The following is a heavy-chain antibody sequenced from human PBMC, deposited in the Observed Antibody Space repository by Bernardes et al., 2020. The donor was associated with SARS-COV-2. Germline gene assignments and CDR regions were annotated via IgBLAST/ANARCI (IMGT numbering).Heavy chain of an antibody. CDR3: ARDSDYYDFWSGYYYGMDV. D-gene: IGHD3-3*01. CDR2: IYTSGST. J-gene: IGHJ6*02. CDR1: GGSISSYY. Sequence: ETLSLTCTVSGGSISSYYWSWIRQPAGKGLEWIGRIYTSGSTNYNPSLKSRVTMSVDTSKNQFSLKLSSVTAADTAVYYCARDSDYYDFWSGYYYGMDVWGQGTTVTVSS. V-gene: IGHV4-4*07.